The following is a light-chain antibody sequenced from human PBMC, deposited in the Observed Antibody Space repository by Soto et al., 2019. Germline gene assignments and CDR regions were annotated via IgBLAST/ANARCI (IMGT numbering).Light chain of an antibody. J-gene: IGKJ2*02. CDR3: QQYNNWPPWT. V-gene: IGKV3-15*01. Sequence: EIVMTQSPATLSVSPGERATLSCSASQSVSSNLAWYQQKPGQAPRLLIYGASTSATGIPARFSGSGSGTEFTLTISSLQSEDFAVYYCQQYNNWPPWTFGQGTKLEIK. CDR2: GAS. CDR1: QSVSSN.